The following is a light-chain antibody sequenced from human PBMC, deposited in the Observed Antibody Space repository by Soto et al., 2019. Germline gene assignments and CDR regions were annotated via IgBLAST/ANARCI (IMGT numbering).Light chain of an antibody. Sequence: QLVLTQSSSASASLGSSVKLTCTLSSGHSSYIIAWHQQQPGQAPRYLINLEGSGSFNRGSGVPDRFSGSSSGADRYLTISNLQFEDEADYYCETCDGNTRVFGGGTQLTVL. CDR1: SGHSSYI. J-gene: IGLJ3*02. V-gene: IGLV4-60*02. CDR2: LEGSGSF. CDR3: ETCDGNTRV.